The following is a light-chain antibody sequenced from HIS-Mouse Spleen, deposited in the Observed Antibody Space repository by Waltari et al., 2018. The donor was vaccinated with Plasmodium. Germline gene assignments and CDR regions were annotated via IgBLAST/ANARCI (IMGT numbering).Light chain of an antibody. J-gene: IGLJ2*01. CDR2: EVS. CDR1: SSAVGGYNY. V-gene: IGLV2-8*01. CDR3: SSYAGSNNLV. Sequence: QSALTQPPSASGPPGQSVTISCTGTSSAVGGYNYVPWYQQHPGKAPKLMIYEVSKRPSGVPDRFSGSKSGNTASLTVSGLQAEDEADYYCSSYAGSNNLVFGGGTKLTVL.